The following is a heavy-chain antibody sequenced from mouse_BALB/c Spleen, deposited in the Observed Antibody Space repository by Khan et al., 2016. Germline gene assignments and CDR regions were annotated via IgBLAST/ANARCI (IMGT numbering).Heavy chain of an antibody. J-gene: IGHJ4*01. CDR1: GYIFTRYW. D-gene: IGHD1-1*01. Sequence: VQLQESGAEQVTPGASVKLSCKTSGYIFTRYWIHWIKQRSGQGLEWIARIFPGTGTTYYYDNFKGKATLTADKSSSTAYMQLNSLKSEDSAVFFCARFYCSRYCTMDYWGQGSSGTVTS. V-gene: IGHV1S132*01. CDR3: ARFYCSRYCTMDY. CDR2: IFPGTGTT.